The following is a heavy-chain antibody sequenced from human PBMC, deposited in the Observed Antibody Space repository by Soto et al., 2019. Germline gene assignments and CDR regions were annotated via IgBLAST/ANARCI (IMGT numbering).Heavy chain of an antibody. J-gene: IGHJ4*02. CDR1: GFTFSSSA. CDR2: ISGSGGST. D-gene: IGHD3-10*01. CDR3: AKDVSVVRGVIFDY. V-gene: IGHV3-23*01. Sequence: GGSLRLSCAASGFTFSSSAMSWVRQAPGKGLEWVSAISGSGGSTYYADSVKGRFTISRDNSKNTLYLQMNSLRAEDTAVYYCAKDVSVVRGVIFDYWGQGTLVTVSS.